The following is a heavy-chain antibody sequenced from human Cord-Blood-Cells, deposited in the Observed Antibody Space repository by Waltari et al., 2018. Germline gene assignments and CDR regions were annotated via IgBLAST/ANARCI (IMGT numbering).Heavy chain of an antibody. D-gene: IGHD1-26*01. CDR1: GFTFSSYS. CDR2: ISSSSSYI. CDR3: ARAGVGATLDAFDI. Sequence: AASGFTFSSYSMNWVRQAQGKGLEWVSSISSSSSYIYYADSVKGRFTSARDNAKNSLYLQMNSLRAEDTAVYYCARAGVGATLDAFDIWGQGTMVTDSS. V-gene: IGHV3-21*01. J-gene: IGHJ3*02.